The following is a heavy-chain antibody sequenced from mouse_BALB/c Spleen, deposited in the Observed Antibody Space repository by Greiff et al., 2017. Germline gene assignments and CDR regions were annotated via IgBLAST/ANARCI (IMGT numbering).Heavy chain of an antibody. CDR1: GFTFSSYT. Sequence: EVQGVESGGGLVQPGGSLKLSCAASGFTFSSYTMSWVRQTPEKRLEWVAYISNGGGSTYYPDTVKGRFTISRDNAKNTLYLQMSSLRSEDTAMYYCARGTVVAPYAMDYWGQGTSVTVSS. CDR3: ARGTVVAPYAMDY. D-gene: IGHD1-1*01. CDR2: ISNGGGST. V-gene: IGHV5-12-2*01. J-gene: IGHJ4*01.